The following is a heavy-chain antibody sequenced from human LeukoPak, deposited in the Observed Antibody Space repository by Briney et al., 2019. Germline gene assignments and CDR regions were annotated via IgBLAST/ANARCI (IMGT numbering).Heavy chain of an antibody. J-gene: IGHJ3*02. CDR1: GGSISSSGYY. CDR2: LYTNGNT. CDR3: ARDGGLVVPTAPAAFDI. Sequence: SETLSLTCTVSGGSISSSGYYWSWIRQPAGKALEWIGRLYTNGNTNYNPSLNSRVTMSLDTSKNQFSLKLNSVTAADTAMYYCARDGGLVVPTAPAAFDIWGQGTMVTVSS. D-gene: IGHD2-2*01. V-gene: IGHV4-61*02.